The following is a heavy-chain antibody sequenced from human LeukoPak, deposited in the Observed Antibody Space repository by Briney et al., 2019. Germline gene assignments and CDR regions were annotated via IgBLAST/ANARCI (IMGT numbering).Heavy chain of an antibody. CDR2: INPTTGDT. D-gene: IGHD6-13*01. CDR3: ARGDGYSSSWYYFDY. CDR1: GYTITGYY. Sequence: ASVRVSCKASGYTITGYYMHWVRQAPGQGLEWMGRINPTTGDTNSARKFQGRVTMTRDTSISTVYMELSRLRSDDTAVYYCARGDGYSSSWYYFDYWGQGTLVTVSS. V-gene: IGHV1-2*06. J-gene: IGHJ4*02.